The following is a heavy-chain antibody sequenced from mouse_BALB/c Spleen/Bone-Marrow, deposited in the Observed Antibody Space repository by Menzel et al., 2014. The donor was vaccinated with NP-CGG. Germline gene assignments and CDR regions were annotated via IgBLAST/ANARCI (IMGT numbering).Heavy chain of an antibody. D-gene: IGHD2-10*02. V-gene: IGHV1S135*01. CDR1: GYAFTSYN. Sequence: VQLKESGPELVKPGASVKVSCKASGYAFTSYNMYWVKQSHGKSLEWIGYIDPYNGGTNYNQKFKGKATLTVDKSSSTAYMHLNSLTSEDSTVYYCAREEYGRGFAYWGQGTLVTVSA. CDR3: AREEYGRGFAY. CDR2: IDPYNGGT. J-gene: IGHJ3*01.